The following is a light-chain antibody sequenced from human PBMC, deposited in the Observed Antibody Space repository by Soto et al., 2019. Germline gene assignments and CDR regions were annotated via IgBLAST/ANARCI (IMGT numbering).Light chain of an antibody. J-gene: IGKJ4*01. CDR1: QDIGKY. CDR3: QQYDNLPLT. CDR2: YAS. V-gene: IGKV1-33*01. Sequence: DIQMTQSPSSLSASVGDRVTISCQASQDIGKYLNWYQQKPGKAPQLLIYYASNLETGVPSRFSGSGSGTDFTFTISSLQPEDIATYYCQQYDNLPLTFGGGTKVDIK.